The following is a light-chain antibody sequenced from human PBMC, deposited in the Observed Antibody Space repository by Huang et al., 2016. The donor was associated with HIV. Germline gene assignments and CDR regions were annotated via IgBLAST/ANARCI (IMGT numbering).Light chain of an antibody. CDR2: GAS. Sequence: EIVMTQSPATLSVSPGERATLSCRASQSVSSNLAWYQQNPGQAPRLLIYGASTRATGIPARFSGSGSGTEFTLTISSLQSEDLAVYYCQQYNNWPKVFTFGPGTKVDIK. CDR3: QQYNNWPKVFT. J-gene: IGKJ3*01. V-gene: IGKV3-15*01. CDR1: QSVSSN.